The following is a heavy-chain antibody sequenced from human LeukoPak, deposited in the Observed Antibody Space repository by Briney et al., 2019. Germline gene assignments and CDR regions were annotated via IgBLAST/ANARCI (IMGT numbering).Heavy chain of an antibody. CDR2: IYYSGST. CDR1: GGSISRYY. Sequence: SETLSLTCTVSGGSISRYYWSWLRQPPGKGLEWIGYIYYSGSTNYNPSLKSRVTISVDTSKNQFSLKLSSVTAADTAVYYCARVSGWYYFFDYWGQGTLVTVSS. CDR3: ARVSGWYYFFDY. D-gene: IGHD6-19*01. J-gene: IGHJ4*02. V-gene: IGHV4-59*01.